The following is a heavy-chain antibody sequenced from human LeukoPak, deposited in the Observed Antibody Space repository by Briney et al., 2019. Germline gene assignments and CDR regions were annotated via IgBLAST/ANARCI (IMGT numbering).Heavy chain of an antibody. V-gene: IGHV3-13*01. CDR2: IGTAGDT. CDR1: GSTFSSYD. Sequence: AGGSLRLSCAASGSTFSSYDMHWVRQATGKGLEWVSAIGTAGDTYYPGSVKGRFTISRENAKNSLYLQMNSLRAGDTAVYYCARLTVTYGMDVWGQGTTVTVSS. CDR3: ARLTVTYGMDV. D-gene: IGHD4-17*01. J-gene: IGHJ6*02.